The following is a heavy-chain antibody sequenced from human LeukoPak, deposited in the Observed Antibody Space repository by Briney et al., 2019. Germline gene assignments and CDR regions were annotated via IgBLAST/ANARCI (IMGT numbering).Heavy chain of an antibody. V-gene: IGHV3-48*04. D-gene: IGHD7-27*01. CDR2: ISSSSSTI. J-gene: IGHJ4*02. CDR1: GFTFSSYS. CDR3: ARGQTGEVDY. Sequence: GGSLRLSCAASGFTFSSYSMNWVRQAPGKGLEWVSYISSSSSTIYYADSVKGRFTISRDNAKNSLYLQMNSLRAEDTAVYYCARGQTGEVDYWGQGTLVTVSS.